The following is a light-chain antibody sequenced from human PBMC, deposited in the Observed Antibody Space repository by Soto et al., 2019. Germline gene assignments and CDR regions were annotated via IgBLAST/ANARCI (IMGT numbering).Light chain of an antibody. Sequence: DIPMTQSPSTLSASVGDRVTITCRASQSISSWLAWYQQKPGKAPKLLIYDASSLESGLPSRFSGSGSGTEFTLTSSSLQPDDFATHYCQQYNSYSTFGQGTKVEIK. CDR2: DAS. CDR1: QSISSW. V-gene: IGKV1-5*01. J-gene: IGKJ1*01. CDR3: QQYNSYST.